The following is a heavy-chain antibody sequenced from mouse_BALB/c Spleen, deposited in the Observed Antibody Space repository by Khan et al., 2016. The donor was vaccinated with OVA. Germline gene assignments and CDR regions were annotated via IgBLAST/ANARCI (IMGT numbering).Heavy chain of an antibody. J-gene: IGHJ4*01. CDR3: ARQPYYHYNVMDY. CDR1: GFSLTNYG. V-gene: IGHV2-6-1*01. CDR2: IWSDGST. Sequence: QVQLKESGPGLVAPSQSLSITCTISGFSLTNYGVHWVRQPPGKGLEWLVVIWSDGSTTYNSALKSSLTINKDNSKSHVFLKMNSLQTDDTAMYFCARQPYYHYNVMDYWGQGTSVTVSS. D-gene: IGHD2-10*01.